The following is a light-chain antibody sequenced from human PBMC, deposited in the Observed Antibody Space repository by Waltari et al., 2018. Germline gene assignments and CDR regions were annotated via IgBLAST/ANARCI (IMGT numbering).Light chain of an antibody. Sequence: DIVMTQSPDSLAVSLGERATINCKSSQSVLYYSNNKNYLAWYQQKPGQPPKLLIYWASTRESGVPDRVSGSGSGTDFTLTISSLQAEDVAVYYCQQYYSTPLTFGGGTKVEIK. CDR1: QSVLYYSNNKNY. J-gene: IGKJ4*01. CDR3: QQYYSTPLT. CDR2: WAS. V-gene: IGKV4-1*01.